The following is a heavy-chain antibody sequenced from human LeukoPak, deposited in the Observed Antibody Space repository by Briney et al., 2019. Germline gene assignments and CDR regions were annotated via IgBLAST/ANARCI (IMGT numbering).Heavy chain of an antibody. CDR1: GYTFTAYY. D-gene: IGHD4-23*01. J-gene: IGHJ3*02. CDR2: INPNSGST. CDR3: ARAHDDSGGNFRPYDI. V-gene: IGHV1-2*02. Sequence: GALVKVSCKASGYTFTAYYMHWVRQAPGQGLEWLGWINPNSGSTNYAQKFQGRVTMTRDSSIATAYMELTRLRSDDTAVYSCARAHDDSGGNFRPYDIWGQGTMVTVSS.